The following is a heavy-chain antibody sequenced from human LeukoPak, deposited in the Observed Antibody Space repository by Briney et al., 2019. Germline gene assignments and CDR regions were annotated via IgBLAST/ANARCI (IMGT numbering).Heavy chain of an antibody. D-gene: IGHD6-13*01. CDR2: INHSGST. J-gene: IGHJ5*02. V-gene: IGHV4-34*01. CDR1: GESFSGYY. CDR3: ARCRRSSWYVWFDP. Sequence: SGTLSLTCAVYGESFSGYYWNWIRQPPGKGLEWIGEINHSGSTNYNPSLKSRVTISVDTSKNQFSLKLSSVTAADTAVYYCARCRRSSWYVWFDPWGQGTLVTVSS.